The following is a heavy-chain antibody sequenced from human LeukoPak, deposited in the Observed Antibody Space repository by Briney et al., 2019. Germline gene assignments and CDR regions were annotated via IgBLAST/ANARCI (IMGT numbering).Heavy chain of an antibody. CDR2: IYYSGST. V-gene: IGHV4-59*01. CDR3: ARRRVRGVIDY. J-gene: IGHJ4*02. CDR1: GGSISSYY. Sequence: TSETLSLTCTVSGGSISSYYWSWIRQPPGKGLEWIGYIYYSGSTNYNPSLKSRVTISVDTSKNQFSLKLSSVTAADTAVYYCARRRVRGVIDYWGQGTLVTVSS. D-gene: IGHD3-10*01.